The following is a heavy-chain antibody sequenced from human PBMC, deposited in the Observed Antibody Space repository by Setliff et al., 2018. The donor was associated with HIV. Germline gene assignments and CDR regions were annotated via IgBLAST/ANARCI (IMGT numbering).Heavy chain of an antibody. Sequence: KASETLSLTCTVSGGSLSRTSYYWGWIRQPPGKGLEWLGTIYFTGSAYYNPSLKSRVTISVDTSKNQFSLKLSSVTAADTAVYYCARELHDHRYGTNWFDPWGQGTLVTVSS. CDR1: GGSLSRTSYY. V-gene: IGHV4-39*02. CDR3: ARELHDHRYGTNWFDP. D-gene: IGHD5-18*01. J-gene: IGHJ5*02. CDR2: IYFTGSA.